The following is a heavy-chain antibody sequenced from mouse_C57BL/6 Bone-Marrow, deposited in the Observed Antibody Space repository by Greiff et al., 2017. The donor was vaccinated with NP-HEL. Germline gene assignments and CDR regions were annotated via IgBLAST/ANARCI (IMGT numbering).Heavy chain of an antibody. V-gene: IGHV5-4*01. CDR2: ISDGGSYT. Sequence: EVKLVESGGGLVKPGGSLKLSCAASGFTFSSYAMSWVRQTPEKRLEWVATISDGGSYTYYPDNVKGRFTISRDNAKNNLYLQMSHLKSEDTAMYYCARDRAQTTVVEYAMDYWGQGTSVTVSS. CDR1: GFTFSSYA. CDR3: ARDRAQTTVVEYAMDY. J-gene: IGHJ4*01. D-gene: IGHD1-1*01.